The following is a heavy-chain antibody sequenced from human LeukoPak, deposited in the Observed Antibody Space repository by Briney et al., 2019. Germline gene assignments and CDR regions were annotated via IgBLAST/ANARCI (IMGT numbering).Heavy chain of an antibody. J-gene: IGHJ5*02. V-gene: IGHV4-59*08. CDR1: GGSISSYY. Sequence: SETLSLTCTVSGGSISSYYWSWIRQPPGKGLEWIGYIYYSGSTNYNPSLKSRVTISVDTSKNQLSLKLSSLTAADTAVYYCARHEYSGSYYGLSWFDPWGQGTLVTVPS. CDR2: IYYSGST. D-gene: IGHD1-26*01. CDR3: ARHEYSGSYYGLSWFDP.